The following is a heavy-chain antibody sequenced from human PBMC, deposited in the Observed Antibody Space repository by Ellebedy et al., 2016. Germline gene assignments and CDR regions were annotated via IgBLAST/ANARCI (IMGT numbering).Heavy chain of an antibody. CDR3: AHKSVYREVDY. CDR1: GFSLDTSAVV. Sequence: SGPTLVKPTQTLTLTCTFSGFSLDTSAVVVGWIRQPPGKALEWLSFIYGNDEKRCRPSLGSRLTITRDTSKNQVVLTMTNMDPVDTATYFCAHKSVYREVDYWGQGRLVIVSS. D-gene: IGHD1-14*01. J-gene: IGHJ4*02. V-gene: IGHV2-5*01. CDR2: IYGNDEK.